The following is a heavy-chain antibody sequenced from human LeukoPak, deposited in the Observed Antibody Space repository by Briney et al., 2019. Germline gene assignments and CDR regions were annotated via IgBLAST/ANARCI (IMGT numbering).Heavy chain of an antibody. V-gene: IGHV4-59*08. CDR3: ARHTTVVPPHYFDY. D-gene: IGHD4-23*01. Sequence: SETLSLTCTVSGGSISSYYWSWIRQPPGQGLEWIGYSYYSGSTNYNHSLKSQVTISLDTSKNQISLKLSSVTAADTAVYYCARHTTVVPPHYFDYWGQGTLVTVSS. J-gene: IGHJ4*02. CDR1: GGSISSYY. CDR2: SYYSGST.